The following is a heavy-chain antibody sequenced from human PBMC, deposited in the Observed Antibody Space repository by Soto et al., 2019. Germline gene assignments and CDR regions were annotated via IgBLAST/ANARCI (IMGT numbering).Heavy chain of an antibody. J-gene: IGHJ4*02. CDR3: ARDTYYYDSSGQPY. CDR1: GFTVSRSY. V-gene: IGHV3-53*01. D-gene: IGHD3-22*01. CDR2: IYSGGST. Sequence: EVQLVESGGGLIQPGGSLRVSCAASGFTVSRSYMSWVRQAPGKGLEWVSVIYSGGSTNYADSVKGRFTISRDNSKNTLYLQMPSLRVEDTAVYYCARDTYYYDSSGQPYWGQGTLVTVSS.